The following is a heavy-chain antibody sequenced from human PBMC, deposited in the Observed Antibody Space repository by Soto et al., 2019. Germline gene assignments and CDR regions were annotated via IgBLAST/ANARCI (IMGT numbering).Heavy chain of an antibody. D-gene: IGHD6-25*01. CDR3: AGQTFTIAAASYGRSNWFDP. J-gene: IGHJ5*02. CDR2: IYHSGNT. CDR1: GGSISSGGYS. V-gene: IGHV4-30-2*05. Sequence: SETLSLTCAVSGGSISSGGYSWSWIRQPPGKGLEWIGYIYHSGNTYYTPSLKSRLTMSIDTSKNEFSLRLNSVTAADTAVYYCAGQTFTIAAASYGRSNWFDPWGPGTLVTVSS.